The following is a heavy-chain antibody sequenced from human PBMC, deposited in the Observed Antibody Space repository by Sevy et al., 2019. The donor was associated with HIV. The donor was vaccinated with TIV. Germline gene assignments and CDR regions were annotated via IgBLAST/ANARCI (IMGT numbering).Heavy chain of an antibody. CDR2: IIPMFGTA. Sequence: ASVRVSCKASGRTFNNYAISWVRQAPGQGLAWMGGIIPMFGTANYVQKFQGRVTITADESTSTAYMELSSLRSEDTAVYYCAKSISWYASFDSWGQGTLVTVSS. CDR1: GRTFNNYA. J-gene: IGHJ4*02. V-gene: IGHV1-69*13. D-gene: IGHD6-13*01. CDR3: AKSISWYASFDS.